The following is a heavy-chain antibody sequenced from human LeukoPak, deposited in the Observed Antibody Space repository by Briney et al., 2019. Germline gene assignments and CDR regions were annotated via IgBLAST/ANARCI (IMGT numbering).Heavy chain of an antibody. J-gene: IGHJ1*01. D-gene: IGHD6-13*01. CDR1: GYTFTSYY. Sequence: GASVTVSCKASGYTFTSYYMHWVRQAPGQGPEWMGVINTSGGSTSYAQKFQGRVTMTRDTSTSTVYMELSSLRAEDTAVYYCARGTGIAAAVTSLFQYWGQGTLVTVSS. CDR2: INTSGGST. V-gene: IGHV1-46*01. CDR3: ARGTGIAAAVTSLFQY.